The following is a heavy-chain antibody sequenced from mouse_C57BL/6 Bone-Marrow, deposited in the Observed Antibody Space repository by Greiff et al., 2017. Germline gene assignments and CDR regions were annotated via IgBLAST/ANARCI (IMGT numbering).Heavy chain of an antibody. J-gene: IGHJ2*01. D-gene: IGHD4-1*01. CDR1: GFTFSSYA. Sequence: EVKLMESGGGLVKPGGSLKLSCAASGFTFSSYAMSWVRQTPEKRLAWVATISDGGSYTYYPDNVKGRFTISRDNAKNNLYLQMSHLKSEDTAMYYCAREGELVDYWGQGTTLTVSS. V-gene: IGHV5-4*01. CDR3: AREGELVDY. CDR2: ISDGGSYT.